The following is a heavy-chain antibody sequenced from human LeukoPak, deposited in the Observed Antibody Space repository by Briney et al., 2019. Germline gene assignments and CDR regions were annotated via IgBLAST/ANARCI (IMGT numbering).Heavy chain of an antibody. J-gene: IGHJ4*02. D-gene: IGHD3-22*01. CDR2: ISFDGGST. CDR3: VKALYDSGGYYYAY. Sequence: GGSLRLSCAASGFTFSSYGMHWVRQAPGKGLEYVSAISFDGGSTYYADSVKGRFTISRDNSKNTLYLHMSSLRVEDTAVYYCVKALYDSGGYYYAYWGQGTLVTVFS. V-gene: IGHV3-64D*06. CDR1: GFTFSSYG.